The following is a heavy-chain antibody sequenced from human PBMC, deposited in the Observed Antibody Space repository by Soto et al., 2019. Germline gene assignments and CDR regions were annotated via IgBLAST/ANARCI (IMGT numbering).Heavy chain of an antibody. CDR2: IYYSGSP. V-gene: IGHV4-39*01. Sequence: SETLSLTCTVSGDSISSDNNYWNWIRQPPGKGLEWIGNIYYSGSPHYNPSLKSRVTISVDTSKSQFFLKVTSVTAADTALYYCARSVSLNWNYGGLGFGPWGLGTLVTVAS. CDR1: GDSISSDNNY. D-gene: IGHD1-7*01. J-gene: IGHJ5*02. CDR3: ARSVSLNWNYGGLGFGP.